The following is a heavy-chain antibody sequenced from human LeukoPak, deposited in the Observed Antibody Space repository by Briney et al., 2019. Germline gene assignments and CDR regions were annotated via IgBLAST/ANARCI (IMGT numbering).Heavy chain of an antibody. CDR1: GGSFRGYG. D-gene: IGHD3-22*01. CDR3: AAEAVHDSGGYYPSLDY. J-gene: IGHJ4*02. V-gene: IGHV1-69*05. CDR2: ICPVFGTA. Sequence: GASVKVSCKVSGGSFRGYGFTWVRQAPGQGLEWMGGICPVFGTAAYAQKFKGRVTLTTDESTSTAYLDVSSLRHEDTAIYYCAAEAVHDSGGYYPSLDYWGQGTLVTVSS.